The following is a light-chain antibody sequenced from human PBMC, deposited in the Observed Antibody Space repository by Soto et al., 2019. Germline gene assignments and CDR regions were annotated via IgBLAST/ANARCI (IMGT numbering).Light chain of an antibody. J-gene: IGKJ1*01. CDR3: QHYSTWLWT. CDR2: GAS. V-gene: IGKV3-15*01. Sequence: EIVMTQSPATLSVSPGERATLSCRASQSVSSNLAWYQQKPGQGPRLLIYGASTRATGIPARFSGSGSGTEFTLTISSLQSEDFAVYYCQHYSTWLWTFGQRTKVEIK. CDR1: QSVSSN.